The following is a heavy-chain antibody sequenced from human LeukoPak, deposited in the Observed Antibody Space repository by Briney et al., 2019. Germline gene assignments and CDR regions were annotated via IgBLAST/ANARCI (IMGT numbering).Heavy chain of an antibody. V-gene: IGHV4-59*08. CDR2: IYYSEST. CDR1: GGSISTYY. D-gene: IGHD4-11*01. CDR3: ARHNDYSRAFDI. Sequence: SETLSLTCTVSGGSISTYYWSCVRQPPGKGLEWIGYIYYSESTDYNPSLKSRVTISVDTSKNQLSLKLSSVTAADTAVYYCARHNDYSRAFDIWGQGTMVTVSS. J-gene: IGHJ3*02.